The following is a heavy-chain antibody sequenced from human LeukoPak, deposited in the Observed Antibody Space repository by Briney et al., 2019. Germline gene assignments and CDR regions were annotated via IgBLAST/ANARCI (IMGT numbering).Heavy chain of an antibody. CDR3: VRDGLQFLDYFDY. Sequence: GGSLRLSCAASGFTFSSYWMSWVRQAPGKGLEWVANIKQDGSEKYYVDSVKGRFTISRDNAKNALYLQMNSLRAEDTAVYYCVRDGLQFLDYFDYWGQGILVTVSS. D-gene: IGHD5-24*01. J-gene: IGHJ4*02. CDR1: GFTFSSYW. CDR2: IKQDGSEK. V-gene: IGHV3-7*01.